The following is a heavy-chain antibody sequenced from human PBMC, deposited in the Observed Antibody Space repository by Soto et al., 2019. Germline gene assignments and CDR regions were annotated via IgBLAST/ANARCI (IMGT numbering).Heavy chain of an antibody. V-gene: IGHV4-30-2*01. CDR1: GGSISSGGYS. CDR3: ARGTYSSSSGGFDY. D-gene: IGHD6-6*01. CDR2: IYHSGST. Sequence: SETLSLTCAVSGGSISSGGYSWSWIRQPPGKGLEWIGYIYHSGSTYYNPSLKSRVTISVDRSKNRFSLKLSSVTAADTAVYYCARGTYSSSSGGFDYRGQGTLVTVSS. J-gene: IGHJ4*02.